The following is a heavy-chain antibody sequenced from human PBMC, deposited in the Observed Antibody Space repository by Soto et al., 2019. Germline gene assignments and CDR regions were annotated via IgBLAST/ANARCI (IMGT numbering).Heavy chain of an antibody. D-gene: IGHD3-10*01. CDR2: IYPGDSDT. J-gene: IGHJ4*02. CDR1: GYSFTSYW. CDR3: ARAMVRGLSVFDY. Sequence: GESLKISCRGSGYSFTSYWIGWVRQMPGKGLEWMGIIYPGDSDTRYSPSFQGQVTISADKSINTAYLQWSSLMASDTAMYYCARAMVRGLSVFDYWGQGTLVTVSS. V-gene: IGHV5-51*01.